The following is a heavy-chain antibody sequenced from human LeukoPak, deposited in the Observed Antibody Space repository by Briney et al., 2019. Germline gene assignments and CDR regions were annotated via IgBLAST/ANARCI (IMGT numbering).Heavy chain of an antibody. J-gene: IGHJ6*03. D-gene: IGHD3-3*01. CDR1: GFTFSSYA. CDR3: AKDRSSRYDFWSGSFSHYYFYYMDV. CDR2: ISGGSA. V-gene: IGHV3-23*01. Sequence: GGSLRLSCAASGFTFSSYAMSWVRQAPGKGLEWVSAISGGSADYADSVKGRFSISIDNSKNTLYLQMNSLRAEDTAVYYCAKDRSSRYDFWSGSFSHYYFYYMDVWGKGTTVTVSS.